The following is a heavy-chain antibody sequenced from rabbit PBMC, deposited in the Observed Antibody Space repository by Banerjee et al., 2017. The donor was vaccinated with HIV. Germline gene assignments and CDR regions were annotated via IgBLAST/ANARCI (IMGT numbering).Heavy chain of an antibody. D-gene: IGHD4-2*01. CDR3: ARSYDTGSYAGGFGL. CDR1: GFSFSSSYW. CDR2: IYAGSSGST. V-gene: IGHV1S45*01. J-gene: IGHJ4*01. Sequence: QEQLKESGGGLVQPGGSLKLTCTASGFSFSSSYWICWVRQAPGKGLEWIACIYAGSSGSTWYASWAKGRFTISETSPTTVTLQMTSLTAADTATYFCARSYDTGSYAGGFGLWGPGTLVTVS.